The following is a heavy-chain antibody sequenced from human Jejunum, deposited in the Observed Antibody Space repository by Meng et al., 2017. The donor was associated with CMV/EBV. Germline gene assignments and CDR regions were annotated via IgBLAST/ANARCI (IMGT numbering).Heavy chain of an antibody. J-gene: IGHJ4*02. V-gene: IGHV3-20*03. D-gene: IGHD3/OR15-3a*01. CDR1: GFNFDDYD. CDR2: ISWNGTKT. Sequence: SGFNFDDYDMTRARQGPGKGLEWVSGISWNGTKTGHADSMKGRFSISRDESNNILHLQMNSLRADDTALYYCASRLHDFGDHWVFDYWGQGILVTVSS. CDR3: ASRLHDFGDHWVFDY.